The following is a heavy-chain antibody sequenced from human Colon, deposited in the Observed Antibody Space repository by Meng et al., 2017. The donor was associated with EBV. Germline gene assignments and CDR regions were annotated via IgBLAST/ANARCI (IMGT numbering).Heavy chain of an antibody. CDR2: IYYSGST. Sequence: QVQRPDAGPGLLQPSATLSLPCPVSGGSISSHYWTWIRQPPGKGLEWIGYIYYSGSTNYNPSLKSRVTISVDTSTTQFSLKLSSVTAADTAVYYCARGGVPTARNWFDPWGQGTLVTVSS. V-gene: IGHV4-59*11. CDR3: ARGGVPTARNWFDP. CDR1: GGSISSHY. J-gene: IGHJ5*02. D-gene: IGHD5-12*01.